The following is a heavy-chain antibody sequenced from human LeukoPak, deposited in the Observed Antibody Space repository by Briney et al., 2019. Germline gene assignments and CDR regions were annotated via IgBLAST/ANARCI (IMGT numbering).Heavy chain of an antibody. J-gene: IGHJ4*02. CDR3: AKVRKSSSGWFNYPSDY. CDR1: EFTFSSFG. V-gene: IGHV3-30*02. Sequence: GGSLRLSCAASEFTFSSFGMHWVRQAPGKGLEWITFIRFDGSNEYYADSVKGRFTISRDNSKNTLYLQMNSLRAEDTAVYYCAKVRKSSSGWFNYPSDYWGQGTLVTVSS. D-gene: IGHD6-19*01. CDR2: IRFDGSNE.